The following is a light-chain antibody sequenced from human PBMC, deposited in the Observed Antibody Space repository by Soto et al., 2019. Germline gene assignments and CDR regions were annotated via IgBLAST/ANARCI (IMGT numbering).Light chain of an antibody. J-gene: IGKJ1*01. CDR3: QQYYSTPWT. V-gene: IGKV4-1*01. CDR2: WAS. CDR1: QSGLYSSNNKNY. Sequence: DIVMTQSPDSLAVSLGERATINCKSSQSGLYSSNNKNYLAWYQQKPGQPPKLLIYWASTRESGVPVRFSGSGSGTDFTLTISSLQAEDVAVYYCQQYYSTPWTFGQGTKVEIK.